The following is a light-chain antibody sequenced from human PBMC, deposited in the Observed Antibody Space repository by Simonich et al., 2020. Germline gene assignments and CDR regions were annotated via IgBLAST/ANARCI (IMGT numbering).Light chain of an antibody. CDR2: EGS. J-gene: IGLJ3*02. CDR3: CSYAGSSTWV. Sequence: QSALTQPASVSGSPGQSITISCTGTSSDVGGYNYVYWYQQHPGKAPKLMIYEGSKGPSGVSNRFSGSKSGNTASLTSSGLQAEDEADYYCCSYAGSSTWVFGGGTKLTVL. V-gene: IGLV2-23*01. CDR1: SSDVGGYNY.